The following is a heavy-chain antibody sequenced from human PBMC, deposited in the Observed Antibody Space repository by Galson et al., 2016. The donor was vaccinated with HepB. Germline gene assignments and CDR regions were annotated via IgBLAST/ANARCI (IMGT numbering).Heavy chain of an antibody. CDR2: ASGDSTYK. V-gene: IGHV3-11*06. Sequence: SLRLSCAASGFTFSDYYMTWIRQAPGKGPEYVSYASGDSTYKHYADSVKGRFTISRDNAQSSLYLQMDNLRAEDTALYYRARIVLRKTNWFDPWGHGPPVTVSS. J-gene: IGHJ5*02. CDR3: ARIVLRKTNWFDP. D-gene: IGHD2-15*01. CDR1: GFTFSDYY.